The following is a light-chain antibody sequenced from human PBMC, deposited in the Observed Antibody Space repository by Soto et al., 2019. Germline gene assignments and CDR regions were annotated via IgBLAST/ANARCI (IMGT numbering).Light chain of an antibody. Sequence: QSALTQRASVSGSPGQSITISCTGTSSDVGGYNYVSWYQRHPGKAPKLMIYDVSNRPSGVSNRFSGSKSGNTASLTISGLQAEDEADYYCSSYTISSPHVVFGGGTKLTVL. CDR1: SSDVGGYNY. V-gene: IGLV2-14*01. J-gene: IGLJ2*01. CDR2: DVS. CDR3: SSYTISSPHVV.